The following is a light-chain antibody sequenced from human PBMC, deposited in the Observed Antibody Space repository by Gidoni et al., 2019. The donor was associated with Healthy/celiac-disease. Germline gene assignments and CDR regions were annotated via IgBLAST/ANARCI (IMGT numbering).Light chain of an antibody. J-gene: IGKJ3*01. CDR3: QQYNNWPPVT. V-gene: IGKV3-15*01. CDR2: DAP. Sequence: EIVMTQSPATLSVSPGERATLSCRASQSVSSNLAWYQQKPGQAPRLLIYDAPTRATGIPARFSGSGSGTEFTLTISSLQSEDFAVYYCQQYNNWPPVTFGPGTKVDIK. CDR1: QSVSSN.